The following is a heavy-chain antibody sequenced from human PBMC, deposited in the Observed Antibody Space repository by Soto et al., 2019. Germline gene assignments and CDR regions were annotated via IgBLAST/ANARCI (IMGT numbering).Heavy chain of an antibody. CDR2: IYYSGST. Sequence: SETLSLTCTVSGGSISSSSYYWGWIRQPPGKGLEWIGSIYYSGSTYYNPSLKSRVTISVDTSKNQFSLKLSSVTAADTAVYYCARRSNYYGMDVWGQGTTVTVSS. CDR3: ARRSNYYGMDV. V-gene: IGHV4-39*01. CDR1: GGSISSSSYY. J-gene: IGHJ6*02.